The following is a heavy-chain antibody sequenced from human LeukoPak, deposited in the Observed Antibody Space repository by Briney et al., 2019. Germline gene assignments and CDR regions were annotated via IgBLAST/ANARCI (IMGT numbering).Heavy chain of an antibody. CDR3: ARNRETIAMAGDYYYGMDV. CDR2: IIPILGIA. Sequence: SVKVSCKASGGTFSSYAISWVRQAPGQGLEWMGRIIPILGIANYAQKFQGRVTITADKSTSTAYMELSSLRSEDTAVYYCARNRETIAMAGDYYYGMDVWGQGTTVTVSS. CDR1: GGTFSSYA. V-gene: IGHV1-69*04. J-gene: IGHJ6*02. D-gene: IGHD6-19*01.